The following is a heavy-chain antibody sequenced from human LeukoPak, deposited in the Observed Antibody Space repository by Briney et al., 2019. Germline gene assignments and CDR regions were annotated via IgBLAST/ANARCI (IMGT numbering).Heavy chain of an antibody. D-gene: IGHD6-13*01. Sequence: SETLSLTCTVSGGSISSGDYYWSWIRQPPGKGLEWIGYIYYSGSTYYNPSLKSRVTISVDTSKNQFSLKLSSVTAADTAVYYCAREGEIAAAGTFRHWWQGTLVTVSS. V-gene: IGHV4-30-4*08. CDR2: IYYSGST. J-gene: IGHJ4*02. CDR1: GGSISSGDYY. CDR3: AREGEIAAAGTFRH.